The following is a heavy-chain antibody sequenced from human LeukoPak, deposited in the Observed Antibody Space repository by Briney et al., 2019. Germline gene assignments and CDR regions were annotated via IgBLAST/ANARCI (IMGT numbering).Heavy chain of an antibody. V-gene: IGHV1-24*01. Sequence: ASVKVSCKVSGHTLTELSMHWVRQAPGKGLEWMGGFDPEDGETIYAQKFQGRVTMTEDTSTDTAYMELSSLRSEDTAVYYCATAYYYGSGSYYNPLDYWGQGTLVTVSS. CDR3: ATAYYYGSGSYYNPLDY. CDR2: FDPEDGET. CDR1: GHTLTELS. J-gene: IGHJ4*02. D-gene: IGHD3-10*01.